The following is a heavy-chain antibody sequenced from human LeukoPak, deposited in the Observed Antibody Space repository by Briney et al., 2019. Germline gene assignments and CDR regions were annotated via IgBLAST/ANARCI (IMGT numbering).Heavy chain of an antibody. D-gene: IGHD3-9*01. CDR2: IYTSGST. CDR3: ARENYDILTGYFLDY. Sequence: SETLSLTCTVSGGSISYFYWSWIRQPAGKGLEWIGRIYTSGSTNYNPSLKSRVTISVDTSKNQFSLKLSSVTAADTAVYYCARENYDILTGYFLDYWGQGTLVTVSS. CDR1: GGSISYFY. V-gene: IGHV4-4*07. J-gene: IGHJ4*02.